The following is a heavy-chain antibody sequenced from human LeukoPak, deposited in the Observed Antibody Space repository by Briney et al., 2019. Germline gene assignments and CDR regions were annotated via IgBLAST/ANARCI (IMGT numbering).Heavy chain of an antibody. Sequence: GGSLRLSCAASGFTFSSHGMTWVRQAPGKGLEWVSGIGGSGGFITYYADSVKGRFTVSRDNSKNTLYLQMNSLRADDTAIYYCARDLGWLHYADWGQGTLVTVSS. V-gene: IGHV3-23*01. CDR1: GFTFSSHG. D-gene: IGHD5-12*01. CDR2: IGGSGGFIT. J-gene: IGHJ4*02. CDR3: ARDLGWLHYAD.